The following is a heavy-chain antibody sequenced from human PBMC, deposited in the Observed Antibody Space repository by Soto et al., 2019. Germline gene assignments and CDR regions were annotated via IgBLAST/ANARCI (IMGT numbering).Heavy chain of an antibody. CDR1: GFICRSYD. CDR3: AKATATSGGAFDI. CDR2: ILVGGST. J-gene: IGHJ3*02. D-gene: IGHD1-1*01. Sequence: GGSLRLSCAASGFICRSYDMSWVRQAPGKGLEWVSTILVGGSTHYEDSVKGRFTISRDGSKNTVYLQMHSLTAGDTAVYYCAKATATSGGAFDICGQGTMVTVSS. V-gene: IGHV3-23*01.